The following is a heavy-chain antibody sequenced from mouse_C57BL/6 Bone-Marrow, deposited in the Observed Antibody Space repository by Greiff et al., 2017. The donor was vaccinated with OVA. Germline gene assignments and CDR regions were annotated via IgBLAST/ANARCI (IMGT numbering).Heavy chain of an antibody. CDR2: INPSNGGT. D-gene: IGHD3-2*02. J-gene: IGHJ3*01. V-gene: IGHV1-53*01. CDR3: AREGQLRLRLAY. Sequence: QVQLQQPGPELVKPGASVKLSCKASGYTFTSYWMHWVKQRPGQGLEWIGNINPSNGGTNYNEKFKSKATLTVDKSSSTAYMQLSSLTSEDSAVYYCAREGQLRLRLAYWGQGTLVTVSA. CDR1: GYTFTSYW.